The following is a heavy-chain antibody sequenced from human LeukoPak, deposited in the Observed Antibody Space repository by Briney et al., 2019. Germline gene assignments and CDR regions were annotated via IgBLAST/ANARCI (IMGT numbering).Heavy chain of an antibody. D-gene: IGHD1-26*01. CDR2: INPNSGGT. CDR1: GYTFTGYF. Sequence: ASVKVSCKASGYTFTGYFMHWVRQAPGQGLEWMGWINPNSGGTNYAQKFQGRVTMTRDTSISTAYMELRSLRSDDTAVYYCAKLGATVGYSPIDYWGQGTRVTVSS. J-gene: IGHJ4*02. V-gene: IGHV1-2*02. CDR3: AKLGATVGYSPIDY.